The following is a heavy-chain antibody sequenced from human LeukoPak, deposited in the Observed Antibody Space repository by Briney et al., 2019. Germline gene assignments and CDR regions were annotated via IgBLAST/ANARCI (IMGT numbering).Heavy chain of an antibody. Sequence: ASVKVSCKASGYTFTIYGIDWVRRAPGQGLEWMGWISAYNGNTNYAQKLQGRVTVTTDTSTTTAYMELRSLRSDDTGVYYCARDSYTGVGATKWDYSHYGMEVWGQGTTVTVSS. CDR1: GYTFTIYG. J-gene: IGHJ6*02. CDR3: ARDSYTGVGATKWDYSHYGMEV. V-gene: IGHV1-18*01. CDR2: ISAYNGNT. D-gene: IGHD1-26*01.